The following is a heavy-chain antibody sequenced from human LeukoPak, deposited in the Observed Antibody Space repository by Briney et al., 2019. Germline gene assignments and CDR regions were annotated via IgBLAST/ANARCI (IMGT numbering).Heavy chain of an antibody. CDR3: ARAYYYDSSGYYLSY. V-gene: IGHV5-51*01. D-gene: IGHD3-22*01. CDR1: GYSFTSYW. Sequence: GEPLKISCKGSGYSFTSYWIGWVRPMPGKGLEWMGIIYPGDSDTRYSPSFQGRVTISADKSISTAYLQWSSLKASDTAMYYCARAYYYDSSGYYLSYWGQGTLVTVSS. J-gene: IGHJ4*02. CDR2: IYPGDSDT.